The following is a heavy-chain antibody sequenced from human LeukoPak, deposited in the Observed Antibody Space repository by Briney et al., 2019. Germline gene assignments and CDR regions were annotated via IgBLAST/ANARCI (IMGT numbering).Heavy chain of an antibody. CDR2: IIPIFGTA. V-gene: IGHV1-69*01. J-gene: IGHJ4*02. CDR3: ARDRITAVAAPFFDY. D-gene: IGHD6-19*01. Sequence: SVKVSCQASGGTFINYAFSWVRQAAGQGLEWMGGIIPIFGTANYAQKFQGRVTITADESTSTAYMELSSLRSEDTDVYYCARDRITAVAAPFFDYWGQGTLVTVSS. CDR1: GGTFINYA.